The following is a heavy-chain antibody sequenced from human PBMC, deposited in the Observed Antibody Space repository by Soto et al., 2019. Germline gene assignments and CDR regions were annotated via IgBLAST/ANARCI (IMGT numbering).Heavy chain of an antibody. CDR3: AREHIVVVPAAGAFDI. D-gene: IGHD2-2*01. Sequence: ASVKVSCKASGYTFTSYAMHWVRQAPGQRLEWMGWINAGNGNTKYSQKFQGRVTITRDTSASTAYMELSSLRSEDTAVYYCAREHIVVVPAAGAFDIWGQGTMVTVSS. CDR2: INAGNGNT. V-gene: IGHV1-3*01. J-gene: IGHJ3*02. CDR1: GYTFTSYA.